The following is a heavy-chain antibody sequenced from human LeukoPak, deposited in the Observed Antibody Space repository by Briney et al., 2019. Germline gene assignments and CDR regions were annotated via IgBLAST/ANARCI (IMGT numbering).Heavy chain of an antibody. CDR1: GFTFSSYE. J-gene: IGHJ4*02. CDR2: ISSSGSTI. CDR3: ARDHNGPYTFDY. Sequence: GGSLRLSCAASGFTFSSYEMSWVRQTPGKGLEWVSYISSSGSTIYYADSVKGRFTISRDNAKNSLSLQMNSLKVEDTAVYYCARDHNGPYTFDYWGQGTLVTVSS. D-gene: IGHD2-2*02. V-gene: IGHV3-48*03.